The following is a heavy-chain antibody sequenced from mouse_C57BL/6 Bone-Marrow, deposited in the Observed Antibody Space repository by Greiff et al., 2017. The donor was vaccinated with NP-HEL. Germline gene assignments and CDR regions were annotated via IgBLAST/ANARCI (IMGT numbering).Heavy chain of an antibody. J-gene: IGHJ3*01. CDR2: IYPRSGNT. V-gene: IGHV1-81*01. Sequence: VQGVESGAELARPGASVKLSCKASGYTFTSYGISWVKQRTGQGLEWIGEIYPRSGNTYYNEKFKGKATLTADKSSSTAYMELRSLTSEDSAVYFCARDGNFAYWGQGTLVTVSA. CDR3: ARDGNFAY. D-gene: IGHD2-1*01. CDR1: GYTFTSYG.